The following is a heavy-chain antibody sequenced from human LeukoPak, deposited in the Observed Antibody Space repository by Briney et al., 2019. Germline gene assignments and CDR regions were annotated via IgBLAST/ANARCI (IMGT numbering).Heavy chain of an antibody. J-gene: IGHJ6*04. D-gene: IGHD3-10*02. CDR3: AELGITMIGGV. V-gene: IGHV3-48*03. CDR1: GFTFSSYE. CDR2: ISSSGSTI. Sequence: GGSLTLSCAASGFTFSSYEMNWVRQAPGKGLEWVSYISSSGSTIYYPDSVKGRFTISRDNAKNSLYLQMNSLTAEDTAVYYCAELGITMIGGVWGKGTTVTISS.